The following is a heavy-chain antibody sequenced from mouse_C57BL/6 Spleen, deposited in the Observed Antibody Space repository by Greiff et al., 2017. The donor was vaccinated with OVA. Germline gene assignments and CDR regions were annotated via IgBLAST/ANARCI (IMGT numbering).Heavy chain of an antibody. D-gene: IGHD1-1*01. CDR3: ARGGTTVVATTEAMDY. CDR2: ISYDGSN. V-gene: IGHV3-6*01. CDR1: GYSITSGYY. J-gene: IGHJ4*01. Sequence: ESGPGLVKPSQSLSLTCSVTGYSITSGYYWNWIRQFPGNKLEWMGYISYDGSNNYNPSLKNRISITRDTSKNQFFLKLNSVTTEDTATYYCARGGTTVVATTEAMDYWGQGTSVTVSS.